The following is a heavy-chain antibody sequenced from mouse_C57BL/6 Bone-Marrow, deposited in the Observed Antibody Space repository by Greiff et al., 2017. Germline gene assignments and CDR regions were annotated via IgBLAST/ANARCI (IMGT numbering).Heavy chain of an antibody. D-gene: IGHD1-2*01. CDR2: IDPEDGET. CDR3: APTTAFDV. V-gene: IGHV14-2*01. CDR1: GFNIKDYY. J-gene: IGHJ1*03. Sequence: VQLQQSGAELVQPGASVKLSCTASGFNIKDYYMHWVKQRTEQGLEWIGRIDPEDGETKSAPKFQGKATIKGDTSSKTAYLRLSSLTSEDTAVYYCAPTTAFDVWGTGTTVTVSS.